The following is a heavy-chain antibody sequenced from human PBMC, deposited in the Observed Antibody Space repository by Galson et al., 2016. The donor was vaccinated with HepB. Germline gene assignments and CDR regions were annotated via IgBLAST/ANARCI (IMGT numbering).Heavy chain of an antibody. CDR3: AKSSRGYCFGGSCQWFYFDS. Sequence: SLRLSCAASGFTFSSYAMGWVRQGPGKGLEWVSVVRGTGSTTYYADSVKGRFTISRDNSKNTLYLQMNSLRVEDTAVYYCAKSSRGYCFGGSCQWFYFDSWGHGPLVTVSS. CDR2: VRGTGSTT. V-gene: IGHV3-23*01. CDR1: GFTFSSYA. J-gene: IGHJ4*01. D-gene: IGHD2-15*01.